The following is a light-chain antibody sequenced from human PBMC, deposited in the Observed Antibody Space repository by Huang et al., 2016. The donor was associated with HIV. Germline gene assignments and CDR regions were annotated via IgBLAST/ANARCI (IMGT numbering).Light chain of an antibody. CDR3: QQYKNWPPVT. CDR2: GVS. Sequence: EIVMTQSPATLSVSPGERATLSCRASQSVSYNLAWYQQKAGQTPRLLIYGVSTRANGIQARFSGSGSETEFTLTISGLQSEDSAVYYCQQYKNWPPVTFGGGTKVEIK. V-gene: IGKV3-15*01. CDR1: QSVSYN. J-gene: IGKJ4*01.